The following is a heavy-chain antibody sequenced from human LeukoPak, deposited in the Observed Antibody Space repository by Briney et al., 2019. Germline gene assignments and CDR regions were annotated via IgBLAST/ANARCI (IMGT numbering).Heavy chain of an antibody. CDR2: LYNGGDT. V-gene: IGHV4-4*07. D-gene: IGHD2-8*01. Sequence: RASETLSLTCTVSGASIGSFYWVWIRQPAGKDLEWIGRLYNGGDTNYSPSLRSRVTMPVDTSKNQVSLKLKSVTAADTAVYYWARCVEASGVGFYAFDIWGQGTMVTVSS. CDR3: ARCVEASGVGFYAFDI. CDR1: GASIGSFY. J-gene: IGHJ3*02.